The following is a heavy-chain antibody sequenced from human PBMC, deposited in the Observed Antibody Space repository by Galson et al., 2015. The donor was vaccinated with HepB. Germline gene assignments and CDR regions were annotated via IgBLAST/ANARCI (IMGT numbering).Heavy chain of an antibody. CDR1: GFTFSKYR. V-gene: IGHV3-7*03. D-gene: IGHD3-9*01. CDR2: ISEDGSEK. J-gene: IGHJ4*02. CDR3: ARAPVDLDDSLSGFDY. Sequence: SLRLSCAPSGFTFSKYRMTWVRQAPGKGLEWVGNISEDGSEKFYGDSVKGRFTISRDNAEKSLFLQMNSLRSEDTAVYYCARAPVDLDDSLSGFDYWGQGTLVTVSS.